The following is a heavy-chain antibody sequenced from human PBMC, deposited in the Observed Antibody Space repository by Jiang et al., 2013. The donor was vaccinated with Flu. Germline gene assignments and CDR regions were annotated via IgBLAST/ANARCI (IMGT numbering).Heavy chain of an antibody. D-gene: IGHD6-19*01. CDR3: AKDWARRQWLVPEGDYYYYYMDV. J-gene: IGHJ6*03. CDR1: GFTFSSYA. Sequence: QLLESGGGLVQPGGSLRLSCAASGFTFSSYAMSWVRQAPGKGLEWVSAISGSGGSTYYADSVKGRFTISRDNSKNTLYLQMNSLRAEDTAVYYCAKDWARRQWLVPEGDYYYYYMDVWGKGTTVTVSS. CDR2: ISGSGGST. V-gene: IGHV3-23*01.